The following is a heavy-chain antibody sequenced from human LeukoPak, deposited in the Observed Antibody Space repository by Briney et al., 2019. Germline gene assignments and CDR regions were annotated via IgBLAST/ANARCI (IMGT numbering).Heavy chain of an antibody. D-gene: IGHD1-7*01. CDR2: ISDSGGS. V-gene: IGHV4-61*01. J-gene: IGHJ4*02. CDR3: TRGQPWDYPRLPFDC. Sequence: PSETLSLTCSVSGGSVSSGISYWSWIRQPPGEGLEWIAYISDSGGSDSNPSLRGRVTISLDTSKNQFSLRLTSVTAAETAVYYCTRGQPWDYPRLPFDCWGQGTLVTVSS. CDR1: GGSVSSGISY.